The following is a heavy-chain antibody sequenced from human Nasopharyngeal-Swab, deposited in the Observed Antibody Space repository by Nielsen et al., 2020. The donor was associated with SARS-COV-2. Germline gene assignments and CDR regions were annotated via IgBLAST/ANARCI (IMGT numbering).Heavy chain of an antibody. CDR2: ISSSSSYI. V-gene: IGHV3-21*01. D-gene: IGHD6-6*01. CDR3: AGEGRDSSSYYFDY. CDR1: GFTFSSYS. J-gene: IGHJ4*02. Sequence: GESLKISCAASGFTFSSYSMNWVRQAPGKGLEWVSSISSSSSYIYYADSVKGRFTISRDSAKNSLYLQMNSLRAEDTAVYYCAGEGRDSSSYYFDYWGQGTLVTVSS.